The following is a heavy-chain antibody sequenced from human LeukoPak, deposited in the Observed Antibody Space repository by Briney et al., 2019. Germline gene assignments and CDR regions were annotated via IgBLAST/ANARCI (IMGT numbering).Heavy chain of an antibody. Sequence: PGGSLRLSCAASGFIFSSYWMSWVRQAPGKGLEWVANIKEDGSEKYYVDSVKGRFTISRDNAKNSLYLQTNSLRAEVTAVYYCARRALRYCSSTSCPAQYYGVDVWGKGTTVTVSS. CDR1: GFIFSSYW. CDR2: IKEDGSEK. D-gene: IGHD2-2*01. CDR3: ARRALRYCSSTSCPAQYYGVDV. V-gene: IGHV3-7*03. J-gene: IGHJ6*04.